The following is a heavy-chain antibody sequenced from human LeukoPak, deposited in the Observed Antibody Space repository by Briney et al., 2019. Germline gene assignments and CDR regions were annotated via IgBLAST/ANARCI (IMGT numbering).Heavy chain of an antibody. V-gene: IGHV3-9*03. Sequence: GGSLRLSCAASGFTFGDYAMHWVRQAPGKGLEWVSGISWNSGSIGYADSVKGRFTISRDNAKNSLYLQMNSLRAEDMALYYCAKASAPDFWSGYVDYWGQGTLVTVSS. CDR2: ISWNSGSI. CDR3: AKASAPDFWSGYVDY. CDR1: GFTFGDYA. D-gene: IGHD3-3*01. J-gene: IGHJ4*02.